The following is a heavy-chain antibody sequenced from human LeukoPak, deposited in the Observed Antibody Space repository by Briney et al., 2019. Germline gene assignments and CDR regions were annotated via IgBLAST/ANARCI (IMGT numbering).Heavy chain of an antibody. J-gene: IGHJ6*03. Sequence: GGSLRLSCAGSGFTFSDYTMHWVRQGPGKGLEYVSAITANARSKYHADSVRGRFTISRDNSKDTLYLQMGSLRPEHTAVYYCARGPSSYFYMDVWGKGTTVTISS. CDR3: ARGPSSYFYMDV. V-gene: IGHV3-64*02. CDR2: ITANARSK. CDR1: GFTFSDYT.